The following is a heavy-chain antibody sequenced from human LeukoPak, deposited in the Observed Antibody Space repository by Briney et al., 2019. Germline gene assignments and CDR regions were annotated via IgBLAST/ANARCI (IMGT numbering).Heavy chain of an antibody. V-gene: IGHV3-53*01. CDR2: YSDNT. Sequence: GGSLRPSCTLSGLSASSESMSWVRQAPGKGMEWDSFYSDNTNYTDPVNDRFTSSRDKSKNTLYLQMNSLRAEDTAVYDCARLLGPLDYVWGSSRSKWGQGTLVTVSS. J-gene: IGHJ4*02. D-gene: IGHD3-16*02. CDR3: ARLLGPLDYVWGSSRSK. CDR1: GLSASSES.